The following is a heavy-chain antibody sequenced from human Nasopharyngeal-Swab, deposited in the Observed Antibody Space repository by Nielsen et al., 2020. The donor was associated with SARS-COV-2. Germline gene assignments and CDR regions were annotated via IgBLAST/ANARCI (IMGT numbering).Heavy chain of an antibody. V-gene: IGHV3-21*01. CDR3: ARGVRGPWDAFDI. CDR2: ISGSSSYI. D-gene: IGHD3-10*01. CDR1: GFTFSSYS. J-gene: IGHJ3*02. Sequence: GGSLRLSCAASGFTFSSYSMNWVRQAPGKGLEWVSSISGSSSYIYYADSVKGRFTISRDNAKNSLYLQMNSLRAEDTAVYYCARGVRGPWDAFDIWGQGTMVTVSS.